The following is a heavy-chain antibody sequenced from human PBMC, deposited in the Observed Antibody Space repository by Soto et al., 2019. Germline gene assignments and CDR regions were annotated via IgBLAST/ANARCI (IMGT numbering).Heavy chain of an antibody. CDR2: ISAHNGNT. V-gene: IGHV1-18*01. J-gene: IGHJ4*02. CDR3: AAGRYGDY. D-gene: IGHD1-26*01. CDR1: GYGFTTYG. Sequence: QVQLVQSGAEVKKPGASVKVSCKGSGYGFTTYGITWVRQAPGQGLEWMAWISAHNGNTNYERKLQGRVTVTKDTYSRQADRERWGLRSDETGAYYCAAGRYGDYWGQGALVTVSS.